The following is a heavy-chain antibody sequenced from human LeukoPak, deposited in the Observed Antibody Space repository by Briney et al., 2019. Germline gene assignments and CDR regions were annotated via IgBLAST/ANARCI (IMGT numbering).Heavy chain of an antibody. Sequence: GRSLRLSCAASGFTFSSYAMHWVRQAPGKGLEWVAVISYDGSNKYYADSVKGRFTISRDNAKNSLFLQMNSLRVEDTAVYYCARGNNTFEMATLALDHWGQGALVTVSS. V-gene: IGHV3-30*14. J-gene: IGHJ4*02. CDR2: ISYDGSNK. D-gene: IGHD5-24*01. CDR3: ARGNNTFEMATLALDH. CDR1: GFTFSSYA.